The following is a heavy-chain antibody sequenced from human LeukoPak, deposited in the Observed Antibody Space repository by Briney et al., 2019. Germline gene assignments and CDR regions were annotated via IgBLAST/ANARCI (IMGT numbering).Heavy chain of an antibody. V-gene: IGHV3-7*01. J-gene: IGHJ4*02. Sequence: QTGGSLRLSCTASGFTFTTYWMSWVRHPPGKGLEWVANIKQDGTEKYYVDSVKGRFTISRDNAKNSLYLQMNSLRVEDTATYYCAKVAHYYYGSESYYFFEHWGQGTPVTASS. CDR1: GFTFTTYW. CDR3: AKVAHYYYGSESYYFFEH. CDR2: IKQDGTEK. D-gene: IGHD3-10*01.